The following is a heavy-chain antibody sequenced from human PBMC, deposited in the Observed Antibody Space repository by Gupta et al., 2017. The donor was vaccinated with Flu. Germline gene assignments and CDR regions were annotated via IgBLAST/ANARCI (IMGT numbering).Heavy chain of an antibody. D-gene: IGHD1-7*01. Sequence: QVQLQQWGAGLLKPSETLSLTCAVYGGSFSGYYWSWIRQPPGKGLEWIGEINHSGSTNYNPSLKSRVTISVDTSKNQFSLKLSSVTAADTAVYYCARGHRGWNYVNRFAFDIWGQGTMVTVSS. CDR1: GGSFSGYY. V-gene: IGHV4-34*01. CDR2: INHSGST. CDR3: ARGHRGWNYVNRFAFDI. J-gene: IGHJ3*02.